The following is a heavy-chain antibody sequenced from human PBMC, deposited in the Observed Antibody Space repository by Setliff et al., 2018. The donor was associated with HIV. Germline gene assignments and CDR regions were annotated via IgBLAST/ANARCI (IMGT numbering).Heavy chain of an antibody. V-gene: IGHV1-2*04. J-gene: IGHJ6*03. D-gene: IGHD3-22*01. CDR1: GYTFTDYY. Sequence: ASVKVSCKASGYTFTDYYIHWVRQAPGQGLEWTGWINPNRGGTNYAQKFQGWVTMTRDTSISTAYMELSRLRSDDTAVYYCARGERRDYYDRGRRSHYYIDVWGKGTTVTVSS. CDR3: ARGERRDYYDRGRRSHYYIDV. CDR2: INPNRGGT.